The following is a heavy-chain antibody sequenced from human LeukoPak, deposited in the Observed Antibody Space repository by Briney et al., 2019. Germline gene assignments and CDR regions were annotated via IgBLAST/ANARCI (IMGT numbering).Heavy chain of an antibody. CDR1: DDSISSNDYY. V-gene: IGHV4-39*01. D-gene: IGHD2-21*01. J-gene: IGHJ4*02. Sequence: SETLSLTCTVSDDSISSNDYYWGWIRQPPGKGLEWIGSISYSGSTYYKQALKSRVTISVDTSKNQFSLKLSSVTAADTAVYYCARRCAGGDCYGAFDYWGQGTLVTVSS. CDR2: ISYSGST. CDR3: ARRCAGGDCYGAFDY.